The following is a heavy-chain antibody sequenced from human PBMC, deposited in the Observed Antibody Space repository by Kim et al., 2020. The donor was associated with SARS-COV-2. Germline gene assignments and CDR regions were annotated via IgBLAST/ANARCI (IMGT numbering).Heavy chain of an antibody. J-gene: IGHJ4*02. D-gene: IGHD4-17*01. CDR3: ARDDGDYEGDY. V-gene: IGHV1-46*01. CDR2: T. Sequence: TSYAQKFQGRVTMTRDTATSTGYMELSSLRSEDTAVYYCARDDGDYEGDYWGQGTLVTVSS.